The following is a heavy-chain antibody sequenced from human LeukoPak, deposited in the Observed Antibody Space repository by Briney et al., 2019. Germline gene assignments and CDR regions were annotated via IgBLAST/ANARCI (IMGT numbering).Heavy chain of an antibody. CDR3: ARDRPYYYGSGTIPSSHAFDI. CDR2: IYSGGST. V-gene: IGHV3-66*01. Sequence: PGGSLRLSCAASGFTVSSNYMSWVRQAPGKGLEWVSVIYSGGSTYYADSVKGRFTISRDNSKNTLYLQMNSLRAEDTAVYYCARDRPYYYGSGTIPSSHAFDIWGQGTMVTVSS. D-gene: IGHD3-10*01. J-gene: IGHJ3*02. CDR1: GFTVSSNY.